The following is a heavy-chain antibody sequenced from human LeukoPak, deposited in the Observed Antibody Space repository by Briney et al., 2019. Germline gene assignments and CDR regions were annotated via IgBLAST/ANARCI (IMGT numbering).Heavy chain of an antibody. J-gene: IGHJ3*02. Sequence: SQTLSLTCTVSGGSISSGGYYWGWIRQPPGKGLEWIGYIYHSGSTYYNPSLKSRVTISVDTSKNQFSLKLSSVTAADTAVYYCARGYYYDSSGSDAFDIWGQGTMVTVSS. V-gene: IGHV4-30-2*01. CDR2: IYHSGST. CDR3: ARGYYYDSSGSDAFDI. CDR1: GGSISSGGYY. D-gene: IGHD3-22*01.